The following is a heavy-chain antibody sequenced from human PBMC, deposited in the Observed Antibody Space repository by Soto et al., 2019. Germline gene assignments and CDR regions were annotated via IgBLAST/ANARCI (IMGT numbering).Heavy chain of an antibody. J-gene: IGHJ5*02. D-gene: IGHD2-21*01. Sequence: SETLSLTCTVSGGSISSGDYYWSWIRQPPGKGLEWIGYIYYSGSTYYNPSLKSRVTISVDTSKNQFSLKLSSVTAADTAVYFCARVQLFQFDPWGQGTLVTVSS. CDR3: ARVQLFQFDP. CDR1: GGSISSGDYY. V-gene: IGHV4-30-4*01. CDR2: IYYSGST.